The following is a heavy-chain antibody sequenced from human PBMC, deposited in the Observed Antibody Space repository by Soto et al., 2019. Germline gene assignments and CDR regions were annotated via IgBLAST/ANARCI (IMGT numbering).Heavy chain of an antibody. CDR2: ISGSGGST. D-gene: IGHD3-22*01. CDR1: GFTFSSYA. CDR3: AKGNGYSYKADYYDSSGPGP. V-gene: IGHV3-23*01. Sequence: PGGSLRLSCAASGFTFSSYAMSWVRQAPGKGLEWVSAISGSGGSTYYADSVKGRFTISRDNSKNTLYLQMNSLRAEDTAVYYCAKGNGYSYKADYYDSSGPGPWGQGTLVTVSS. J-gene: IGHJ5*02.